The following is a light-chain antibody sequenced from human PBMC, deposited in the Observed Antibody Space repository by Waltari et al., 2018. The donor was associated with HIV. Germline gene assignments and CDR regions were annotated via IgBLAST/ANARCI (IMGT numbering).Light chain of an antibody. J-gene: IGLJ2*01. V-gene: IGLV1-44*01. CDR3: AAWDDSLNGPV. CDR2: SNK. Sequence: QSVLTQPPSASGTPGQRVTISCSGSSSNIGSNTVNWDQQLPGTAPKLLIYSNKRRPSGVPGRVSGSKSGTPASLAISGLQSEDEADYYCAAWDDSLNGPVFGGGTKLTVL. CDR1: SSNIGSNT.